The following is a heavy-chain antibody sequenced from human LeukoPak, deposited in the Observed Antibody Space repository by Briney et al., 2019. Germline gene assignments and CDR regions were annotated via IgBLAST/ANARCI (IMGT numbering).Heavy chain of an antibody. CDR1: GYIFTGFY. Sequence: ASVKVSCKASGYIFTGFYMHWVRQAPGQGPDWMGWINPNNGDTKYAQKFHDRVTMTRDTSLTTAYMELTRLTSDDTAFYYCARNGQLLSGGNWFDPWGQGALVTVSS. J-gene: IGHJ5*02. CDR2: INPNNGDT. D-gene: IGHD2-2*01. CDR3: ARNGQLLSGGNWFDP. V-gene: IGHV1-2*02.